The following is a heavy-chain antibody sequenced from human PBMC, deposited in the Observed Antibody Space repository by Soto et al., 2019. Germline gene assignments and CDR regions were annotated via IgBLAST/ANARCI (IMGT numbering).Heavy chain of an antibody. CDR2: IIPIFGTA. CDR3: ARDLRGIQLWFYFDY. CDR1: GDTFSSYA. V-gene: IGHV1-69*12. Sequence: QVQLVQSGAEVKKPGSSVKVSCKASGDTFSSYAISWVRQAPGQGLEWMGGIIPIFGTANYAQKFQGRVTITADESTSTAYMELSSLRSEDTAVYYCARDLRGIQLWFYFDYWGQGTLVTVSS. D-gene: IGHD5-18*01. J-gene: IGHJ4*02.